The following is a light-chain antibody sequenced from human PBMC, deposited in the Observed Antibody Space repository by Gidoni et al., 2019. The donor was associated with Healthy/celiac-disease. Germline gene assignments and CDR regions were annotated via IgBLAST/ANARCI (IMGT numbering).Light chain of an antibody. CDR1: QSVGSY. Sequence: EIVLTQSPATLSLSPGERATLSCRASQSVGSYLAWYQQKPGQAPRLLIYDASNRATGIPARFSGSGSGTDFTLTISSLEPEDFAVYYCQQRSNWPPIFTFAPGTKVDIK. V-gene: IGKV3-11*01. CDR3: QQRSNWPPIFT. J-gene: IGKJ3*01. CDR2: DAS.